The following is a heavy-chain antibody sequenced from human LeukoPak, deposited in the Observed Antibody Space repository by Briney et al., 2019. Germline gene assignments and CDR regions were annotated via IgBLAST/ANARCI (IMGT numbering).Heavy chain of an antibody. CDR2: IYHSGST. CDR1: GYSISSGYY. Sequence: SETLSLTCAVSGYSISSGYYWGWIRQPPGKGLEWIGGIYHSGSTYYNPSLKSRVTISVDTSKNQFSLKLSSVTAADTAVYCCARGGSGWYFYWGQGTLVTVSS. CDR3: ARGGSGWYFY. D-gene: IGHD6-19*01. J-gene: IGHJ4*02. V-gene: IGHV4-38-2*01.